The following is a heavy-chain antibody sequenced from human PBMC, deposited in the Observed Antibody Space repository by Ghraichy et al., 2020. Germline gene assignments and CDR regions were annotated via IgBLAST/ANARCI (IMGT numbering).Heavy chain of an antibody. Sequence: GSLNISCAASGFTFSSYWMSWVRQAPGKGLEWVANIREDGSQKYYVDSVEGRFTISRDNARNSLFLQMNSLRAEDTAVYYCARDAVGSSAWGEGYYFDYWGQGTLVTVSS. CDR2: IREDGSQK. J-gene: IGHJ4*02. V-gene: IGHV3-7*01. CDR1: GFTFSSYW. D-gene: IGHD6-19*01. CDR3: ARDAVGSSAWGEGYYFDY.